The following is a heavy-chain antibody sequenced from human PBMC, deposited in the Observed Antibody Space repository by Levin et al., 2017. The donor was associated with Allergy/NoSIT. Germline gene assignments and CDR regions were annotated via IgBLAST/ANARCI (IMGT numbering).Heavy chain of an antibody. CDR2: IYYSGST. D-gene: IGHD3-10*01. V-gene: IGHV4-59*01. Sequence: KPSETLSLTCTVSGGSISSYYWSWIRQPPGKGLEWIGYIYYSGSTNYNPSLKSRVTISVDTSKNQFSLKLSSVTAADTAVYYCARGGGQAMVRSRVGFDPWGQGTLVTVSS. J-gene: IGHJ5*02. CDR3: ARGGGQAMVRSRVGFDP. CDR1: GGSISSYY.